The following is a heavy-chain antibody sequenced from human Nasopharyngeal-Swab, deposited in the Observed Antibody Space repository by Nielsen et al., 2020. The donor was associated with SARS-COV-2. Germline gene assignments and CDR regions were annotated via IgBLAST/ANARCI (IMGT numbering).Heavy chain of an antibody. Sequence: GESLKISCAASGFTFSSYAMSWVRQAPGKGLEWVSAISGSGGSNTNYADSVKGRFTVSRDNAKNSLYLQMNSLRAEDTAVYYCARDMQGWETNWGSSRGYFDLWGRGTLVTVSS. D-gene: IGHD7-27*01. CDR3: ARDMQGWETNWGSSRGYFDL. V-gene: IGHV3-23*01. J-gene: IGHJ2*01. CDR2: ISGSGGSNT. CDR1: GFTFSSYA.